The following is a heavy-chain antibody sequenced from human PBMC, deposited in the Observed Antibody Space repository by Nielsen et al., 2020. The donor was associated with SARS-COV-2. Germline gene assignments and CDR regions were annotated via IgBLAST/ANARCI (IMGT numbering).Heavy chain of an antibody. V-gene: IGHV1-8*02. Sequence: ASVKVSCKASGYTFTDYYIHWVRQAPGQRLEWMGRINPNTGDTGYAQKFQGRVTMTRNTSISTAYMELSSLRSEDTAVYYCARGRRFLNVRRAYGMDVWGQGTTVTVSS. CDR2: INPNTGDT. D-gene: IGHD3-3*01. CDR1: GYTFTDYY. J-gene: IGHJ6*02. CDR3: ARGRRFLNVRRAYGMDV.